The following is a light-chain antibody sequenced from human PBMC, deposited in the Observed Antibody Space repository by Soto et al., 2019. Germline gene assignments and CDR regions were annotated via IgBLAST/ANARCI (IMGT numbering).Light chain of an antibody. CDR3: QQTYRSPLT. CDR2: GAS. J-gene: IGKJ3*01. V-gene: IGKV1-39*01. Sequence: DIQMTQSPSSLSASVGDNVTMSCRASQNILTYLNWYQQNPGRATKLLIFGASILQDGVPSSFSCIGSGTEFTLTITRLRREDYATYFCQQTYRSPLTFGSGTKVAV. CDR1: QNILTY.